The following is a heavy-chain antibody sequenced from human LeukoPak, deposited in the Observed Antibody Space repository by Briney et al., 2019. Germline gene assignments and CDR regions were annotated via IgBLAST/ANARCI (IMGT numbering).Heavy chain of an antibody. J-gene: IGHJ4*02. V-gene: IGHV4-59*11. Sequence: SETLSLTCTVSGGSISSHYWSWIRQPPGKGLEWIGYIYYSGSTNYNPSLKSRVTISVDTSKNQFSLKLSSVTAVDTAVYYCARDGYYYDSSGFGYWGQGTLVTVSS. CDR3: ARDGYYYDSSGFGY. CDR2: IYYSGST. D-gene: IGHD3-22*01. CDR1: GGSISSHY.